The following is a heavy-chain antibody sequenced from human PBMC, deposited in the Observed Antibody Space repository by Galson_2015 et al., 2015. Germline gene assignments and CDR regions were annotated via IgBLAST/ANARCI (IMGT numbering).Heavy chain of an antibody. CDR3: ARDPGDYYYYGMDV. CDR1: GYTFTSYA. V-gene: IGHV1-3*01. J-gene: IGHJ6*02. Sequence: SVKVSCKASGYTFTSYAMHWVRQAPGQRLEWMGWINAGNGNTKYSQKFQGRVTITRDTSASTAYMELSSLRSEDTAVYYCARDPGDYYYYGMDVWGQGTTVTVSS. CDR2: INAGNGNT.